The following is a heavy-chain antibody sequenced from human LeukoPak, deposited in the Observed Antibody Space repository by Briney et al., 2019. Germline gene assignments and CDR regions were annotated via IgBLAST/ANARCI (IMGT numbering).Heavy chain of an antibody. CDR1: GGSISSGSYY. D-gene: IGHD6-19*01. CDR2: IYYSGST. Sequence: PSETLSLTCTVSGGSISSGSYYWGWIRQPPGERLEWVGSIYYSGSTFYNPSLRSRVTISVDTSKNQFSLSLSSVTAADTAVYYCARHSDSSGFDYWGQGTLVTVSS. J-gene: IGHJ4*02. CDR3: ARHSDSSGFDY. V-gene: IGHV4-39*01.